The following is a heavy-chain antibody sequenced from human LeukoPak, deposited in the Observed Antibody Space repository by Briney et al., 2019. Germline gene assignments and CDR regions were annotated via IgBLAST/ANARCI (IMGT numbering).Heavy chain of an antibody. D-gene: IGHD3-3*01. V-gene: IGHV5-51*01. Sequence: PGESLKISCKGSGYSFTNYWIGWVRQMPGKGLEWMGIIYPGDSDTRYSPSFQGQVTISADKSISTAYLQWSSLKASDTAMYYCARHGHYDFWSLTHNWFDPWGQGTLVTVSS. CDR3: ARHGHYDFWSLTHNWFDP. J-gene: IGHJ5*02. CDR1: GYSFTNYW. CDR2: IYPGDSDT.